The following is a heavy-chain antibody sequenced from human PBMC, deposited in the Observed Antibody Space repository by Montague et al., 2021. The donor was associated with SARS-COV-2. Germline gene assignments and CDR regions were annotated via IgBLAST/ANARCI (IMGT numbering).Heavy chain of an antibody. CDR1: GDSISSGGYS. J-gene: IGHJ4*02. CDR3: ARSRDWYLGN. V-gene: IGHV4-39*06. D-gene: IGHD3-9*01. Sequence: SETLSLTCTVSGDSISSGGYSWGWIRQLPGKGLEWIASIHIGGTSYLNPSLKGRVTISIDSSKNQFPLNVTSVTAADTAVYFCARSRDWYLGNWGQGTLATVSS. CDR2: IHIGGTS.